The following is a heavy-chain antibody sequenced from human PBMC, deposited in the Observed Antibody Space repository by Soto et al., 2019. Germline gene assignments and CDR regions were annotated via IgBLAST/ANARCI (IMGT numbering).Heavy chain of an antibody. D-gene: IGHD3-9*01. Sequence: EVQVLESGGGLAQPGRSLRLSCAVSGLSFSSYAMTWVRQSPGKGLEWVSSISRSGNRTYSADYVRGRFTISRDNSKNTLYLQMNSLRAEDTAVYYCAKDAKILDWLPTSYYFDFWGQGTLVTVSS. CDR1: GLSFSSYA. V-gene: IGHV3-23*01. CDR2: ISRSGNRT. J-gene: IGHJ4*02. CDR3: AKDAKILDWLPTSYYFDF.